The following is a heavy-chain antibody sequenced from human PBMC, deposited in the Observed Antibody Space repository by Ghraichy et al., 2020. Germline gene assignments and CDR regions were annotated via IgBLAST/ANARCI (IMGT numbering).Heavy chain of an antibody. CDR2: ISSGSRSI. V-gene: IGHV3-48*01. J-gene: IGHJ5*02. CDR1: GFTFDTYS. D-gene: IGHD3-22*01. CDR3: AADSPWLPDSSGRTGWFDP. Sequence: GGSLRLSCVASGFTFDTYSMNWVRQAPGKGLEWVSYISSGSRSIYSADSVKGRFTISRDNAKRSLYLQMNSLRAEDTAVYYCAADSPWLPDSSGRTGWFDPWGQGTLVTVSS.